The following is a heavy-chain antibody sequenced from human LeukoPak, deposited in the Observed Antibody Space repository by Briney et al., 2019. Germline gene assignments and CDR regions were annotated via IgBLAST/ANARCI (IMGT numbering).Heavy chain of an antibody. V-gene: IGHV1-18*01. CDR2: ISAYNGNT. CDR1: GYTFTSYG. CDR3: ARVFSLSSPSNRVFDY. J-gene: IGHJ4*02. Sequence: ASVKVSCKASGYTFTSYGISWVRQAPGQGLEWMGWISAYNGNTNYAQKLQGRVTMTTDTSTSTAYMELRSLRSDDTAVYYCARVFSLSSPSNRVFDYWGQGTLVTVSS. D-gene: IGHD6-6*01.